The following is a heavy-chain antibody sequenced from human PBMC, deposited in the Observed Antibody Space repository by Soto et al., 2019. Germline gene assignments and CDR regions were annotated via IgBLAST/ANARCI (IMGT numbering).Heavy chain of an antibody. CDR3: AHRAGGGLVFDY. D-gene: IGHD6-19*01. V-gene: IGHV2-5*02. J-gene: IGHJ4*02. CDR2: IYWDDDK. CDR1: GFSLSTSGVR. Sequence: QITLKESGPTLVKPTQTLTLTCTFSGFSLSTSGVRVGWIRQPPGKALEWLALIYWDDDKRYSPSLKSRLTITKDTSKNQLVLTMTNMDPVDTATYYCAHRAGGGLVFDYWGQGTLVTVSS.